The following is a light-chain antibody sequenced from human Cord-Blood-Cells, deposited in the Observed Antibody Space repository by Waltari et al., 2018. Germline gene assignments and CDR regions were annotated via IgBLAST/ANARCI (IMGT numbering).Light chain of an antibody. CDR3: QQYNNWSPWT. V-gene: IGKV3-15*01. Sequence: ELVMTQSPATLSVSPGERATLSCRASQSVSSNLAWYQQKPGQAPRLLIYGASTRATGIPARFSGSVSGTEFTLTISSLQSEDFAVYYCQQYNNWSPWTFGQGTKVEIK. J-gene: IGKJ1*01. CDR2: GAS. CDR1: QSVSSN.